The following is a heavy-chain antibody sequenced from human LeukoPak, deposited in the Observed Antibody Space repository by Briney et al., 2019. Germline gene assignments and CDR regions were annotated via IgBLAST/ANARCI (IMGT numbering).Heavy chain of an antibody. CDR2: IYTSGST. D-gene: IGHD6-13*01. V-gene: IGHV4-4*07. J-gene: IGHJ4*02. CDR1: GGSISSYY. Sequence: SETLSLTCTVSGGSISSYYWSWIRQPAGKGLEWIGRIYTSGSTNYNPSLKSRVTISVDTSKNQFSLRLSSVTAADTAVYYCARHFRGPGDWQQLIPFDYWGQGTLVTVSS. CDR3: ARHFRGPGDWQQLIPFDY.